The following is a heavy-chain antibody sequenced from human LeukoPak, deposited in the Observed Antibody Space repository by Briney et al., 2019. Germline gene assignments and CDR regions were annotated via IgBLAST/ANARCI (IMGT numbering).Heavy chain of an antibody. V-gene: IGHV4-38-2*02. CDR1: GYSITNGYY. J-gene: IGHJ4*02. CDR3: ARALYSSSWNHKDDFFDY. D-gene: IGHD6-13*01. Sequence: SETLSLTCTVSGYSITNGYYWGWIRQSPGKGLEWIGSIYHSGNTYYNPSLKSRVTISVHTSKNQFSLKLSSVTAADTAVYYCARALYSSSWNHKDDFFDYWGQGTLVTVSS. CDR2: IYHSGNT.